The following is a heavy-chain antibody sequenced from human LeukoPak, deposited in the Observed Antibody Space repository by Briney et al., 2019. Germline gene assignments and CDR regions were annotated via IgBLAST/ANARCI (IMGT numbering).Heavy chain of an antibody. CDR1: GYTFTSYG. CDR2: ISAYNGNT. V-gene: IGHV1-18*01. J-gene: IGHJ6*02. D-gene: IGHD3-9*01. CDR3: ARDGHDDILTGYYDGVIYYYGMDV. Sequence: ASVKVSCKASGYTFTSYGISWVRQAPGQGLEWMGWISAYNGNTNYAQKLQGRVTMTTDTSTSTAYTELRSLRSDDTAVYYCARDGHDDILTGYYDGVIYYYGMDVWGQGTTVTVSS.